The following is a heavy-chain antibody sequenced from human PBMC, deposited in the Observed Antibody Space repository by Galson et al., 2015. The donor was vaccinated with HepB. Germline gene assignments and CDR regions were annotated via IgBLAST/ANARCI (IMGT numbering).Heavy chain of an antibody. J-gene: IGHJ5*02. D-gene: IGHD1-26*01. Sequence: SVKVSCKASGGTFSSYAISWVRQAPGQGLEWMGGIIPIFGIANYAQKFQGRVTITADKSTSTAYMELSSLRSEDTAVYYCARGLSYSSDNWFDPWGQGTLVTVSS. CDR3: ARGLSYSSDNWFDP. V-gene: IGHV1-69*10. CDR1: GGTFSSYA. CDR2: IIPIFGIA.